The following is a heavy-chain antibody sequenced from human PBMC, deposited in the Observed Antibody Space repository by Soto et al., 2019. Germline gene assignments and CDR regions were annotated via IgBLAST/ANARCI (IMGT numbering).Heavy chain of an antibody. CDR1: GGGNLRDYR. J-gene: IGHJ4*02. D-gene: IGHD2-2*01. CDR3: ARDGSSSWWSY. CDR2: IIPKLGSA. V-gene: IGHV1-69*13. Sequence: SVKVSCKASGGGNLRDYRTTWVRRAPGQGLEWMGGIIPKLGSANYAQNFQGRVTVTADESTNTVYMELRSLRSDDTAVYYCARDGSSSWWSYWGQGTQVTVSS.